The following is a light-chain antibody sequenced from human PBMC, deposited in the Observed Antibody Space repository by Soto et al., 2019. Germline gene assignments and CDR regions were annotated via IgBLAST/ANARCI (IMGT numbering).Light chain of an antibody. CDR2: KAS. V-gene: IGKV1-5*03. CDR1: QTISSW. Sequence: DIQLTQSPYTLSGSVGDRVALTCRASQTISSWLAWYQQKPGKAPKLLIYKASTLKSGVPSRFSGSGSGTDFTLTISSLQPEDFATYYCQQLNSYPITFGQGTRLEIK. CDR3: QQLNSYPIT. J-gene: IGKJ5*01.